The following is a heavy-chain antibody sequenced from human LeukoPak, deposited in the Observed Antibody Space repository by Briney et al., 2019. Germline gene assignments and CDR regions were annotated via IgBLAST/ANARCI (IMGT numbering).Heavy chain of an antibody. CDR3: VEVEPVAMEYFHH. CDR2: ISSNGGRT. CDR1: GFTFSSYA. J-gene: IGHJ1*01. D-gene: IGHD2-2*01. V-gene: IGHV3-64D*09. Sequence: GGSLRLSCSASGFTFSSYAMHWVRQAPGKGLEYVSAISSNGGRTYYADSVKGRFTISRDNSKNTLYLQMSSLRAEDTAVYYCVEVEPVAMEYFHHWGQGTLVTVSS.